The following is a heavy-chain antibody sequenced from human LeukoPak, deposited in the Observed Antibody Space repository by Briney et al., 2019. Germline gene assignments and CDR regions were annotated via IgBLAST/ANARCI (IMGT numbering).Heavy chain of an antibody. CDR3: ARTVAGTEHFDY. V-gene: IGHV3-23*01. CDR1: GFAFDDYA. Sequence: GGSLRLSCAASGFAFDDYAMHWVRQAPGRGLEWVSGISGSVGSTYYADSVKGRFTISRDNSKNTLYLQMNSLRAEDTAVYYCARTVAGTEHFDYWGQGTLVTVSS. D-gene: IGHD6-19*01. J-gene: IGHJ4*02. CDR2: ISGSVGST.